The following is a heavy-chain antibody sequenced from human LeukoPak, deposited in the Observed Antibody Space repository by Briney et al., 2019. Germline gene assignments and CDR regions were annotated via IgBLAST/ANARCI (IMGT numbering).Heavy chain of an antibody. J-gene: IGHJ5*02. CDR3: ARGRFRQLGWFDP. CDR1: GYSISSGYY. D-gene: IGHD6-13*01. Sequence: SETLSLTCAVSGYSISSGYYWGWIRQPPGKGLEWIGSIYHSGSTYYNPSLKSRVTISVDTSKNQFSLKLSSVTAADTAVYYCARGRFRQLGWFDPWGQGTLVTVSS. CDR2: IYHSGST. V-gene: IGHV4-38-2*01.